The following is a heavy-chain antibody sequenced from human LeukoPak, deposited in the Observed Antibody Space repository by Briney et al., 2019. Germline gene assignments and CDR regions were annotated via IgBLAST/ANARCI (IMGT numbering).Heavy chain of an antibody. CDR1: RFTFSSYG. V-gene: IGHV3-30*19. CDR2: ISYDGSNK. D-gene: IGHD3-10*01. Sequence: PGRSLRLSCAASRFTFSSYGMHWVRQAPGKGLEWVAVISYDGSNKYYADSVKGRFTISRDNSKNTLYLQMNSLRAEDTAVYYCARDYYYGSGSPLNYWGQGTLVTVSS. CDR3: ARDYYYGSGSPLNY. J-gene: IGHJ4*02.